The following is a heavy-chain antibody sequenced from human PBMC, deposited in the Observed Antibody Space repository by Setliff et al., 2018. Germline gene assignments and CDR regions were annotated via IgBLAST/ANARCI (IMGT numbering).Heavy chain of an antibody. D-gene: IGHD3-10*01. Sequence: PSETLSLTCTVSGGSISSYYWSWIRQPPGKGLEWIGYISYSGSTNYNPSLKSRVTISLDTSKDQFSLNLRSVTAADTAVYYCARQPSSGSYYNPRPYYFDFWGQGTLVTVSS. CDR2: ISYSGST. CDR3: ARQPSSGSYYNPRPYYFDF. CDR1: GGSISSYY. V-gene: IGHV4-59*01. J-gene: IGHJ4*02.